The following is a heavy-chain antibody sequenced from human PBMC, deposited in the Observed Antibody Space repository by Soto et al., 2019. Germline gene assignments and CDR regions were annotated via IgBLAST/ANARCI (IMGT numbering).Heavy chain of an antibody. V-gene: IGHV1-69*13. CDR1: GGTFSSCA. D-gene: IGHD1-1*01. Sequence: SVKVSCKASGGTFSSCAISWVRQAPGQGLEWMGGIIPIFGTANYAQKFQGRVTITADESTSTAYMELSSLRSEDTAVYYCARGGYSHYYYGMDVWGQGTTVTVS. CDR3: ARGGYSHYYYGMDV. CDR2: IIPIFGTA. J-gene: IGHJ6*02.